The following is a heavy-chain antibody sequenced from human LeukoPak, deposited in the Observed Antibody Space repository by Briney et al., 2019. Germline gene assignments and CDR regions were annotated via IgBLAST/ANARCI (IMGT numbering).Heavy chain of an antibody. J-gene: IGHJ5*02. D-gene: IGHD5-24*01. Sequence: PSETLSLTCTVSGGSISSSSYYWGWIRQPPGKGLEWIGYIYYSGSTNYNPSLKSRVTISVDTSKNQFSLKLSSVTAADTAVYYCASFHDGYNSGDNWFDPWGQGTLVTVSS. CDR1: GGSISSSSYY. V-gene: IGHV4-61*05. CDR3: ASFHDGYNSGDNWFDP. CDR2: IYYSGST.